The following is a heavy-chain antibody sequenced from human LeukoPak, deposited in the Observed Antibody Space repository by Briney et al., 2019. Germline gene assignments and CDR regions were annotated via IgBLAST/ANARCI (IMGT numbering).Heavy chain of an antibody. Sequence: GASVKVSCKASGYSFTSYYMNWVRQAPGQGLEWMGIINASGGSTSYAQKFQGRLTMTRDTSTRTVYMELSSLRSEGTAVYYCARAYADEVNTFDYWGQGTLVTVSS. D-gene: IGHD2/OR15-2a*01. CDR3: ARAYADEVNTFDY. CDR1: GYSFTSYY. CDR2: INASGGST. J-gene: IGHJ4*02. V-gene: IGHV1-46*01.